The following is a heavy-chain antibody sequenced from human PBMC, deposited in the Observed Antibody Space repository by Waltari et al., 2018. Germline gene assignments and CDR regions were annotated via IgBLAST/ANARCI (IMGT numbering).Heavy chain of an antibody. V-gene: IGHV1-2*06. D-gene: IGHD6-19*01. J-gene: IGHJ4*02. Sequence: QVQLVQSGAEVKQPGASVRVSCKASGYPFSAYYLPWVREAPGQGLAWMGRINPKTGGTNFAQKFQGRVALTRDTSINTVYMELNSLTYDDTAVYYCARRLVSGGPFYFDYWGQGTLVSVSS. CDR2: INPKTGGT. CDR1: GYPFSAYY. CDR3: ARRLVSGGPFYFDY.